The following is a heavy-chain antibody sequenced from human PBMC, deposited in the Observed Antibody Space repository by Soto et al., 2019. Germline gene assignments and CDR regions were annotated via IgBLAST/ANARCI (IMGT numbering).Heavy chain of an antibody. V-gene: IGHV3-7*03. CDR2: IKQDGSEN. J-gene: IGHJ4*02. CDR3: VRDFEGSYGYGPFDY. CDR1: VFTCSRYW. Sequence: WWSLRLSCSASVFTCSRYWMSWFRQAPGKGLEWVANIKQDGSENYYVDSVRGRFTISRDNAKNSLYLQMNSLRAEDAAVYYCVRDFEGSYGYGPFDYWGQGTLVTVSS. D-gene: IGHD5-18*01.